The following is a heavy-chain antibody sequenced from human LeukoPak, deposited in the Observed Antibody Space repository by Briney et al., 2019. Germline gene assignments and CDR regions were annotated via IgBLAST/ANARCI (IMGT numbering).Heavy chain of an antibody. J-gene: IGHJ4*02. Sequence: KSSETLSLTCTVFGGSLNTYYWSWVRQHPGKGLEWIGYIYYSGSTYYNPSLKSRVIISVDTSKNQFSLKLSSVTAADTAVYYCARRLSLVYYLDYWGQGTLVTVSS. D-gene: IGHD3-16*02. V-gene: IGHV4-59*06. CDR1: GGSLNTYY. CDR2: IYYSGST. CDR3: ARRLSLVYYLDY.